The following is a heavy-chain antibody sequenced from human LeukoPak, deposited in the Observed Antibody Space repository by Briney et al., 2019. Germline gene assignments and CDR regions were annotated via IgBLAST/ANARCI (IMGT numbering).Heavy chain of an antibody. J-gene: IGHJ4*02. D-gene: IGHD3-22*01. V-gene: IGHV4-59*01. CDR2: IYYLGAT. Sequence: SETLSLTCTVSGGSLSSDYWSWIRQPPGKGLEGIGYIYYLGATNYNPSLESRVAISTDTSKTQFSLKVTSVTAADTAVYYCAKEGSSGLFDSWGQGILVTVSS. CDR3: AKEGSSGLFDS. CDR1: GGSLSSDY.